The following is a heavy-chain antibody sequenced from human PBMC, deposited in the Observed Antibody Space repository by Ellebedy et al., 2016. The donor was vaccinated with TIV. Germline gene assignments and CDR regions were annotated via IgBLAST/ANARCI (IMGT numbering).Heavy chain of an antibody. CDR3: SRDYVGSTVRVFDY. CDR2: IIPMFGTA. Sequence: AASVKVSCKASGGSFRSYAISRVRQAPGQGLEWMGGIIPMFGTANYAQKFQGRVTITADESTTTAYMELSSLRSEDTAIYYCSRDYVGSTVRVFDYWGQGTLVTVSS. V-gene: IGHV1-69*13. J-gene: IGHJ4*02. D-gene: IGHD1-26*01. CDR1: GGSFRSYA.